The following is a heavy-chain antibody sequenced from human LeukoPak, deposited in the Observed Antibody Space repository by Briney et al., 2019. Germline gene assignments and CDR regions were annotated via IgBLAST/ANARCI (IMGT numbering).Heavy chain of an antibody. CDR2: IDPSDSYT. J-gene: IGHJ5*02. CDR3: ARLPGGSIAAAAAYNWFDP. Sequence: GESLKISCKGSGYSFTSYWISWARQMPGKGLEWMGRIDPSDSYTNYSPSFQGHVTISADKSISTAYLQWSSLKASDTAMYYCARLPGGSIAAAAAYNWFDPWGQGTLVTVSS. D-gene: IGHD6-13*01. V-gene: IGHV5-10-1*01. CDR1: GYSFTSYW.